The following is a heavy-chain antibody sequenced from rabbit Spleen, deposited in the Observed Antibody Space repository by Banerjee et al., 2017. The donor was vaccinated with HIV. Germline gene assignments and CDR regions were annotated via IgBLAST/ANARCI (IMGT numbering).Heavy chain of an antibody. Sequence: QSLEESGGDLVKPGASLTLTCTASGFSFSSGFYMCWVRQAPGKGLEWIACIYDGNSGTTYYASWAKGRFTISKTSSTTVTLQMTSLTDADTATYFCARDAGTSFSSYGMDLWGPGTLVTVS. CDR2: IYDGNSGTT. D-gene: IGHD8-1*01. CDR1: GFSFSSGFY. V-gene: IGHV1S40*01. CDR3: ARDAGTSFSSYGMDL. J-gene: IGHJ6*01.